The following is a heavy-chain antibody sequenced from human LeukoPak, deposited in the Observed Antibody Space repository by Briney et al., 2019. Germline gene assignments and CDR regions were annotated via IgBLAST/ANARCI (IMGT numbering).Heavy chain of an antibody. CDR2: ISTRIDYM. CDR3: ARAIFSRGWYLVDY. V-gene: IGHV3-21*01. J-gene: IGHJ4*01. Sequence: GGSLRLSCAASGFPFSSYSMNWVHRAPGRGLEWVSSISTRIDYMYYADSVKGRFTISRDNAKNSLYLQMNSLRAEDTAVYYCARAIFSRGWYLVDYWGQGTLVTVSS. D-gene: IGHD6-19*01. CDR1: GFPFSSYS.